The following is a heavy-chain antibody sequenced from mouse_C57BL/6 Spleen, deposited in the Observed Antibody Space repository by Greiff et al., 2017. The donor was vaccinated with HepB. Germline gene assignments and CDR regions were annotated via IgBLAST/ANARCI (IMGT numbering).Heavy chain of an antibody. CDR3: AKSRGSSYEGFAY. J-gene: IGHJ3*01. D-gene: IGHD1-1*01. CDR2: IWRGGST. Sequence: QVQLQQSGPGLVQPSQSLSITCTVSGFSLTSYGVHWVRQSPGKGLEWLGVIWRGGSTDYNAAFMSRLSITKDNSKSQVFFKMNSLQADDTAIYYCAKSRGSSYEGFAYWGQGTLVTVSA. CDR1: GFSLTSYG. V-gene: IGHV2-5*01.